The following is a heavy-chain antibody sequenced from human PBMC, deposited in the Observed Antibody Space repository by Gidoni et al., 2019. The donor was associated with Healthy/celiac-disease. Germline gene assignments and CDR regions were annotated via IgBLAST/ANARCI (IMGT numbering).Heavy chain of an antibody. CDR3: ARRSLIAVAGTGHWYFDL. CDR1: GGSISSYY. D-gene: IGHD6-19*01. Sequence: QVQLQESCPGLVKPSETLSLTCTVSGGSISSYYWSWIRQPPGKGLEWIGYIYYSGSTNYNPSLKSRVTISVDTSKNQFSLKLSSVTAADTAVYYCARRSLIAVAGTGHWYFDLWGRGTLVTVSS. J-gene: IGHJ2*01. V-gene: IGHV4-59*08. CDR2: IYYSGST.